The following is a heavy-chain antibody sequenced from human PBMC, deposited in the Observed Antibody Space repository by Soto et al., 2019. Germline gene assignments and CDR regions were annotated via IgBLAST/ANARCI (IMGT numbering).Heavy chain of an antibody. CDR1: GYTFTSYA. V-gene: IGHV1-3*01. J-gene: IGHJ5*02. CDR2: INAGNGNT. Sequence: GASVKVSCKASGYTFTSYAMHWVRQAPGQRLEWMGWINAGNGNTKYSQKFQGRVTITRDTSASTAYMELSSLRSEDTAVYYCARSRLAYYYGSGSGNWFDPWGQGTLVTVSS. CDR3: ARSRLAYYYGSGSGNWFDP. D-gene: IGHD3-10*01.